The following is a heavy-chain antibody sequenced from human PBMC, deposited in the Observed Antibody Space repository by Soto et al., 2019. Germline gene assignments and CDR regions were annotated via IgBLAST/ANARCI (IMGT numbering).Heavy chain of an antibody. CDR3: ARTVLGPDLLADSFVDYYYYMDV. J-gene: IGHJ6*03. Sequence: SETLSLTCTVSGGSISNFDWSWIRQPPGKGLEWIGYVYYTGSTSYNPSLKRRVTFSADSSRGQFSLRLNSVTAADTAVYYCARTVLGPDLLADSFVDYYYYMDVWGQGTTVTVS. V-gene: IGHV4-59*08. D-gene: IGHD3-9*01. CDR2: VYYTGST. CDR1: GGSISNFD.